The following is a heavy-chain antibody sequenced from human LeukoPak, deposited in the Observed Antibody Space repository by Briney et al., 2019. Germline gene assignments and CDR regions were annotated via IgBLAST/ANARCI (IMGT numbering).Heavy chain of an antibody. CDR3: ARAITYYDFWSGFENYYYYYMDV. Sequence: SETLSLTCTVSGGSISSYYWSWIRQPPGKGLEWIGEINHSGSTNYNPSLKSRVTISVDTSKNQFSLKLSSVTAADTAVYYCARAITYYDFWSGFENYYYYYMDVWGKGTTVTVSS. CDR2: INHSGST. J-gene: IGHJ6*03. CDR1: GGSISSYY. V-gene: IGHV4-34*01. D-gene: IGHD3-3*01.